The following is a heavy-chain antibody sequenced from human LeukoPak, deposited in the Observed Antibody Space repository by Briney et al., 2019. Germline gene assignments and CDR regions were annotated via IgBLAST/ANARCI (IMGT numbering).Heavy chain of an antibody. Sequence: SVKVSCKASGGTFSSYAISWVRQAPGQGLEWMGRIIPILGIANYAQKFQGRVTMTEDTSTDTAYMELSSLRSEDTAVYYCATGSDSGWYSLGYWGQGTLVTVSS. CDR3: ATGSDSGWYSLGY. CDR1: GGTFSSYA. J-gene: IGHJ4*02. CDR2: IIPILGIA. V-gene: IGHV1-69*04. D-gene: IGHD6-19*01.